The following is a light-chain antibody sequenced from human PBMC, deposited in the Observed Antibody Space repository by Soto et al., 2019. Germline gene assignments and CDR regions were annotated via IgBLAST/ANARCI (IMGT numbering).Light chain of an antibody. CDR1: QILLHSNGYNY. V-gene: IGKV2-28*01. CDR3: MQPLQTPRT. J-gene: IGKJ5*01. CDR2: LGS. Sequence: DIVMSQSPLSLPVTPGEPSSISWRFTQILLHSNGYNYLDWYLQKPGQSPQLLIYLGSNRASGVPDRFSGSGSGTDFTLKISRVEAEDVGIYYCMQPLQTPRTFGQGTRLEI.